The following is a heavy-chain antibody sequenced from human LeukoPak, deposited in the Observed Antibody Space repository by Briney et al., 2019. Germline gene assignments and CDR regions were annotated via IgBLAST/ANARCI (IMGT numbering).Heavy chain of an antibody. CDR1: GGSINNYY. J-gene: IGHJ4*02. D-gene: IGHD2-2*01. CDR3: ARDEGAYCSSTSCPFDY. CDR2: IYTSGST. Sequence: SETLSLTCTVSGGSINNYYWSWIRQPAGKGLEWIGRIYTSGSTNYNPSLKSRVTMSVDTSKDHFSLRLNSVTAADTAMYYCARDEGAYCSSTSCPFDYWGQGTLVTVSS. V-gene: IGHV4-4*07.